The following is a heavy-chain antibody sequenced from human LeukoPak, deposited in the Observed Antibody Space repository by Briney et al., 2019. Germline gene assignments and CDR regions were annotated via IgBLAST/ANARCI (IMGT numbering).Heavy chain of an antibody. J-gene: IGHJ5*02. CDR3: ARGYGSRTLAPPAWFDP. D-gene: IGHD6-19*01. CDR2: IYETGST. CDR1: GGSLSSSSYY. V-gene: IGHV4-39*01. Sequence: PSETLSLTCSVSGGSLSSSSYYWGWIRQPPGRGLEWIGNIYETGSTNYNPSLKSRVTISVDTSKNQFSLKLSSVTAADTAVYYCARGYGSRTLAPPAWFDPWGQGTLVTVSS.